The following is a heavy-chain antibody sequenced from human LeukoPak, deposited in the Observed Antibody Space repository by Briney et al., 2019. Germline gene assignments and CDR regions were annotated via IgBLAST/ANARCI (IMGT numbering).Heavy chain of an antibody. CDR1: GFTFSSYG. D-gene: IGHD3-16*01. CDR3: AKDNQRLVGSSPSSI. V-gene: IGHV3-30*02. CDR2: IRYDGSNK. Sequence: HPGGSLRLSCAASGFTFSSYGMHWVRQAPGKGLEWVAFIRYDGSNKYYADPVKGRFTISRDNSKNTLYPQMNSLRAEDTAVYYCAKDNQRLVGSSPSSIWGQGTMVTVSS. J-gene: IGHJ3*02.